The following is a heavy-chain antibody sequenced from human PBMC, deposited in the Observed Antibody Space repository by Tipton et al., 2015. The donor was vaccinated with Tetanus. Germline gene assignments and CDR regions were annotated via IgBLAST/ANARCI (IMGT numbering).Heavy chain of an antibody. V-gene: IGHV3-66*03. D-gene: IGHD2-15*01. CDR2: IYSCGST. J-gene: IGHJ4*02. Sequence: QLVQSGGGLIQPGGSLRLSCAASGFTVSSNYMSWVRQAPGKGLEWVSVIYSCGSTYYADSVKGRFTISRDNSKNTLYLQMNSLRAEDTAVYYCARGWHSDPEGYCSGGTPLDYWGQGTLATVSS. CDR3: ARGWHSDPEGYCSGGTPLDY. CDR1: GFTVSSNY.